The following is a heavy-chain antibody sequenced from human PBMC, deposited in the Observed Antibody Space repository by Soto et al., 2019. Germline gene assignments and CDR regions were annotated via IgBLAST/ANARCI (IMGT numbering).Heavy chain of an antibody. D-gene: IGHD3-10*01. Sequence: LTCAVYGGSFSGYYWSWIRQPPGKGLEWIGEINHSGSTNYNPSLKSRVTISVDTSKNQFSLKLSSVTAADTAVYYCARVVRGVTLYYYYYGMDVWGQGTTVTVSS. J-gene: IGHJ6*02. CDR3: ARVVRGVTLYYYYYGMDV. CDR1: GGSFSGYY. V-gene: IGHV4-34*01. CDR2: INHSGST.